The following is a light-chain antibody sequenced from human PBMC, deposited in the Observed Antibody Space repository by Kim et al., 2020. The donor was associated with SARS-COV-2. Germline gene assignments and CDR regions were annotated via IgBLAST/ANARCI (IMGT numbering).Light chain of an antibody. CDR3: KQYNYWPL. CDR1: QSVNNN. J-gene: IGKJ1*01. Sequence: EIVMTQSPATLSVSPGERATLSCRASQSVNNNLAWYQQKPGQAPRLLIYGASTRATGIPARFSGSGSGTEFSLTISSLQSEDFAVYYCKQYNYWPLFGQGTKVDIK. CDR2: GAS. V-gene: IGKV3-15*01.